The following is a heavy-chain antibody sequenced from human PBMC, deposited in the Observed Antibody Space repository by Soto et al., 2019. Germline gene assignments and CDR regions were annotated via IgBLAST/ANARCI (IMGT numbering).Heavy chain of an antibody. D-gene: IGHD3-10*01. CDR1: GYSFTNYW. J-gene: IGHJ3*02. CDR2: IYPSDSDT. CDR3: ARRYYYGSGSHTLDI. Sequence: PGESLKISREGSGYSFTNYWIGRVRQMPGKGQEWMGIIYPSDSDTRYSPSFQGQVTISADKSISTAYLQWSSLKASDTAMYYCARRYYYGSGSHTLDIWGQGTMVTVSS. V-gene: IGHV5-51*01.